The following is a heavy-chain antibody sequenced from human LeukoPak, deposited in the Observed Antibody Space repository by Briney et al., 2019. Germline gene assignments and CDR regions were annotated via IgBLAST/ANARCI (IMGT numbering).Heavy chain of an antibody. CDR3: ARAPDYYDSRATFDY. J-gene: IGHJ4*02. D-gene: IGHD3-22*01. V-gene: IGHV4-39*07. CDR1: GGSISSSSYY. CDR2: IYYSGST. Sequence: SETLSLTCTVSGGSISSSSYYWGWIRQPPGKGLEWIGSIYYSGSTYYNPSLKSRVTISVDTSKNQFSLKLSSVTAADTAVYYCARAPDYYDSRATFDYWGQGTLVTVSS.